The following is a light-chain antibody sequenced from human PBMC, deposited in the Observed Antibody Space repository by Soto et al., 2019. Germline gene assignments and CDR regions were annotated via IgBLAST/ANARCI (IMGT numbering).Light chain of an antibody. CDR3: QQFKNYPIT. V-gene: IGKV1-9*01. J-gene: IGKJ5*01. Sequence: IQLTQSPSSLPASVGDRVTFTCRASEDISSYLVWYQQKPGAAPKLLIYAASALHSGVPSRFSGSGSGTDFTLTISSLHPEDFAVYFCQQFKNYPITFGQGTRLEI. CDR1: EDISSY. CDR2: AAS.